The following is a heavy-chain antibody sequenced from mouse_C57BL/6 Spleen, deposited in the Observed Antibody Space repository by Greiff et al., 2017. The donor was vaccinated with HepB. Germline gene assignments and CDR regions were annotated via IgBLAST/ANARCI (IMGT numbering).Heavy chain of an antibody. CDR2: IYPRDGST. CDR1: GYTFTSYD. CDR3: ASTTVVGPYAMDY. D-gene: IGHD1-1*01. Sequence: VQLQQSGPELVKPGASVKLSCKASGYTFTSYDINWVKQRPGQGLEWIGWIYPRDGSTKYNEKFKGKATLTVDTSSSTAYMELHSLTSEDSAVYFCASTTVVGPYAMDYWGQGTSVTVSS. V-gene: IGHV1-85*01. J-gene: IGHJ4*01.